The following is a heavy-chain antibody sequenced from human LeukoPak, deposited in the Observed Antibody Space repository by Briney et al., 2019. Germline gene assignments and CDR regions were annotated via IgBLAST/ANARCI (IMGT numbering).Heavy chain of an antibody. D-gene: IGHD1-7*01. Sequence: SETLSLTCTVSGGSISSGAYYWSWIRQHPGKGLEWIGYIYYSGSTYYNPSLKSRVTISVDMSKNQFSLNLNSVIDADTAVYYCARVELLPTAHFDYWGQGTLVTVSS. CDR2: IYYSGST. CDR1: GGSISSGAYY. V-gene: IGHV4-31*03. CDR3: ARVELLPTAHFDY. J-gene: IGHJ4*02.